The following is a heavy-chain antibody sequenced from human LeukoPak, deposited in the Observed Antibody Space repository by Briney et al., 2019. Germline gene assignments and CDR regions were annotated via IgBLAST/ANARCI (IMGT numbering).Heavy chain of an antibody. CDR2: ISSSSSYI. Sequence: PGGSLRLSCAASGFTFSSDSMNWVRQAPGKELEWVSSISSSSSYIYYADSVKGRFTISRDNAKNSLYLQMNSLRAEDTAVYYCAWLTLTTFSDWFDPWGQGTLVTVSS. CDR1: GFTFSSDS. J-gene: IGHJ5*02. V-gene: IGHV3-21*01. D-gene: IGHD4-17*01. CDR3: AWLTLTTFSDWFDP.